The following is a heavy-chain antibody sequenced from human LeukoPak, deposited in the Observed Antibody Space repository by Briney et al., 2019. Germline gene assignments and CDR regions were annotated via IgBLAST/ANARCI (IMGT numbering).Heavy chain of an antibody. CDR1: GFTFSSYA. J-gene: IGHJ1*01. V-gene: IGHV3-23*01. CDR2: ISGSGGST. D-gene: IGHD3-22*01. CDR3: ARTTYYYDSSGYYGYFQH. Sequence: PGGSLRLSCAASGFTFSSYAMSWVRQAPGKGLEWVSAISGSGGSTYYADSVKGRFTISRDNSKNTLCLQMNSLRAEDTAVHYCARTTYYYDSSGYYGYFQHWGQGTLVTVSS.